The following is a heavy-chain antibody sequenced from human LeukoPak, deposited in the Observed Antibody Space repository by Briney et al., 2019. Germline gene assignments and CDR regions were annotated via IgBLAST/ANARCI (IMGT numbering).Heavy chain of an antibody. V-gene: IGHV3-74*01. CDR2: INTDGSIT. CDR3: ARRNAMDV. CDR1: GFTFSDYW. J-gene: IGHJ6*02. Sequence: GGSLRLSCAASGFTFSDYWIHWVRQAPGKGLVWVSRINTDGSITNYADSVKGRFTISRDDAKSSLYLQMNSLRAEDTAVYYCARRNAMDVWGQGTTVIVFS.